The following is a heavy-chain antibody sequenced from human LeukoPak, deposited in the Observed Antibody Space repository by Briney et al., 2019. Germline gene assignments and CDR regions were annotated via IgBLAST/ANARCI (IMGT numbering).Heavy chain of an antibody. CDR1: KFTFRYYA. V-gene: IGHV3-9*01. Sequence: GGSLRLSCVGSKFTFRYYAMHWVRQAPGRGLEWVAGINGDGGGVAYADSVVGRFTISRDYAETSLYLQMNSLRPEDTALYYCARDRGGKVDTGAVEYWGQGTQVAVSP. CDR2: INGDGGGV. D-gene: IGHD5-18*01. J-gene: IGHJ4*02. CDR3: ARDRGGKVDTGAVEY.